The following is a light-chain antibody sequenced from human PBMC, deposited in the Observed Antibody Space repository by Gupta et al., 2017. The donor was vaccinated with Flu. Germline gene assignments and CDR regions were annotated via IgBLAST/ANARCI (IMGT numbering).Light chain of an antibody. CDR1: SSGGGDYDY. Sequence: GQSVAISGTGTSSGGGDYDYVSWYHQPPGQHLKFIIYDGNTRTSGVPDRFAGSKSGNTAALTISGRQADDEDDDHAKSYGDYKVFGGGTRLTVL. CDR3: KSYGDYKV. CDR2: DGN. V-gene: IGLV2-11*03. J-gene: IGLJ2*01.